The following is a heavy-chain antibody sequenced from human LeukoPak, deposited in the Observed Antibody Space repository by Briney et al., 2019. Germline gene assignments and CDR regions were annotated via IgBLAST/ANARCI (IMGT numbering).Heavy chain of an antibody. CDR3: ARIRSIAAPGFDY. J-gene: IGHJ4*02. CDR2: IYYSGST. Sequence: SETLSLTCTVSGGSISSYYWSWIRQPPGKGLEWIGYIYYSGSTNYNPSLKSRVTISVDTTKNQFSLKLSSVSAAYTAVYYCARIRSIAAPGFDYWGQGTLVTVSS. D-gene: IGHD6-6*01. CDR1: GGSISSYY. V-gene: IGHV4-59*01.